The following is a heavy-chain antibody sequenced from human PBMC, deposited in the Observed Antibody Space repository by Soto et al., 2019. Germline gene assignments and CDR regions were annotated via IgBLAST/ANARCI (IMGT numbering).Heavy chain of an antibody. CDR1: GYISTSYS. V-gene: IGHV1-3*01. CDR2: INAGTGNT. CDR3: ARRTSVWFEP. Sequence: ASVNVSCTASGYISTSYSMPWMLQAPVQRLEWIGWINAGTGNTKYPQKFQARGPITTHTSASTAYMERSSLRSEDTAVYYRARRTSVWFEPWGEGRLVTV. J-gene: IGHJ5*02.